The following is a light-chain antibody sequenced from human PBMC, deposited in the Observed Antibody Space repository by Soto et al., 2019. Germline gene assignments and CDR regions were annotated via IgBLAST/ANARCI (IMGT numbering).Light chain of an antibody. CDR1: SSDVGGYNY. CDR2: DVS. Sequence: QSALTQPPSASGSPGQSXTISCTGTSSDVGGYNYVSWYQQHPGKAPKLMIYDVSNRPSGVSSRFSGSKSGNTASLTISGLQAEDEADYYCSSYTSSSTLYVFGTGTKVTVL. J-gene: IGLJ1*01. V-gene: IGLV2-14*01. CDR3: SSYTSSSTLYV.